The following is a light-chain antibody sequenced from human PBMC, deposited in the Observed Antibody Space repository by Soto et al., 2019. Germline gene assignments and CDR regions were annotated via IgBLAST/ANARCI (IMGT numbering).Light chain of an antibody. CDR2: GAS. CDR3: QQYASAPRT. CDR1: QSVRSNY. J-gene: IGKJ1*01. Sequence: IVLTQSPGTLSLSPGERATLSCRASQSVRSNYLAWYQQKPGQAPRLLIFGASSRATGIPDRFSGSGSGTDFTLTSSRLEPEDFAVYYCQQYASAPRTFGQGTKVEIK. V-gene: IGKV3-20*01.